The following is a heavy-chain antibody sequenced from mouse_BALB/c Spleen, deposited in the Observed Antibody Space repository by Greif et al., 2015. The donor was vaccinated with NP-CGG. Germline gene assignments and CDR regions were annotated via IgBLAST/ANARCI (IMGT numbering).Heavy chain of an antibody. CDR3: ARADSSGYGTAY. J-gene: IGHJ3*01. Sequence: EVQLQESGAELVKPGASVKLSCTASGFNIKDTYMHWVKQRPEQGLEWIGRIDPANGNTKYDPKFQGKATITADTSSNTAYLQLSSLTSEDTAVYYCARADSSGYGTAYWGQGTLVTVSA. V-gene: IGHV14-3*02. D-gene: IGHD3-2*01. CDR1: GFNIKDTY. CDR2: IDPANGNT.